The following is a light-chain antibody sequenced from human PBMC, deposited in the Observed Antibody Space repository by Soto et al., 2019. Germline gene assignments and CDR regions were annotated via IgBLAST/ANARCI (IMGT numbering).Light chain of an antibody. V-gene: IGLV2-14*03. CDR1: SSDVGGYNY. CDR2: DVT. J-gene: IGLJ1*01. CDR3: SSYTSSGSHV. Sequence: QSALTQPASVSGSPGQSITISCTGTSSDVGGYNYVSWFQQHPDKAPKLMIYDVTNRPSGVSNRFSGSKSGNTASLTISGLQAEDEADFYCSSYTSSGSHVFGTGTKLTVL.